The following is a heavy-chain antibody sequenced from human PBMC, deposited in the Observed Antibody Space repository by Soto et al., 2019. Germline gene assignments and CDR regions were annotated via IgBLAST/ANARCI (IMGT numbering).Heavy chain of an antibody. V-gene: IGHV3-74*01. Sequence: EVQLVESGGGLVQAGGSLRVSCAASGFTFSSFWMHWVRQTPGKGLVWVSRINSDGTTTNYADSVKGRFTISRDNAKSTLYLLMDSLRAEDTAVYYCTRAWNGIGDYWGQGTLVTVSS. D-gene: IGHD1-1*01. CDR2: INSDGTTT. J-gene: IGHJ4*02. CDR1: GFTFSSFW. CDR3: TRAWNGIGDY.